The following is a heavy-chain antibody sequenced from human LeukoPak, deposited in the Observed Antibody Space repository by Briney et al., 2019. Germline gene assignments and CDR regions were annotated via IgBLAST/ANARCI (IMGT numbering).Heavy chain of an antibody. J-gene: IGHJ4*02. CDR3: AHRVVGAQFDY. D-gene: IGHD1-26*01. V-gene: IGHV2-5*02. CDR1: GFSLSTSGVG. Sequence: SGPTLVNPTQTLTLTCTFSGFSLSTSGVGVGWIRQPPGKALEWLALIYWDDDNRYSASLRSRLTITKDTSKNQVVLTMTNMDPVDTATYYCAHRVVGAQFDYWGQGTLVTVSS. CDR2: IYWDDDN.